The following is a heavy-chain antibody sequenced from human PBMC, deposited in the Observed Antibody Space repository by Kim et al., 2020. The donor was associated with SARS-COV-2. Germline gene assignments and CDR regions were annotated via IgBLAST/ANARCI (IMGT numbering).Heavy chain of an antibody. CDR3: ARGSYGDYVY. Sequence: GGSLRLSCAASGFTFNSYTMNWVRQAPGKGLEWVSSIESSSSYIYYADSVKGRFTISRDNAKNSLYLQMNSLRAEDTAVYYCARGSYGDYVYWGQGTLVT. CDR2: IESSSSYI. CDR1: GFTFNSYT. J-gene: IGHJ4*02. D-gene: IGHD4-17*01. V-gene: IGHV3-21*01.